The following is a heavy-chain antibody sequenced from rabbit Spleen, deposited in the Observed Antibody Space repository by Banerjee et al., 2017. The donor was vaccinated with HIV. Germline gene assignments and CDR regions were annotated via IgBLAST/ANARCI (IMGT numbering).Heavy chain of an antibody. CDR1: GFSFSSGYD. D-gene: IGHD8-1*01. Sequence: QSLEESGAGLVKPGASLTLTCKASGFSFSSGYDMCWVRQAPGKGLEWIACIYAGSSGSTYSASWAKGRFTISKTSSTTVTLQMTSLTAADTATYFCARDAGSSFSTYGMDLWGQGTLVTVS. V-gene: IGHV1S40*01. CDR2: IYAGSSGST. J-gene: IGHJ6*01. CDR3: ARDAGSSFSTYGMDL.